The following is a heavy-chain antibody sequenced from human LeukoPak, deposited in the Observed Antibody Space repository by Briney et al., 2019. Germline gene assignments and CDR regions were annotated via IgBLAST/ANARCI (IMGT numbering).Heavy chain of an antibody. J-gene: IGHJ3*02. CDR2: ISAYNGNT. V-gene: IGHV1-18*01. Sequence: GASVKVSYKPSGYTFPSYGISRMRQAPGQGLEWMGWISAYNGNTNYAQKLQGRVTMTTDTSTSTAYMELRSLRSDDTAVYYCARDGRVYCSSTSCCPRPDAFDTWGQGTMVTVSS. CDR1: GYTFPSYG. CDR3: ARDGRVYCSSTSCCPRPDAFDT. D-gene: IGHD2-2*01.